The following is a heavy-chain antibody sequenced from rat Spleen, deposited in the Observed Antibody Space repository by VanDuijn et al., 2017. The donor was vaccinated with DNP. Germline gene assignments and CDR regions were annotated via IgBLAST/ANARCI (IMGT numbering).Heavy chain of an antibody. CDR3: ARGSGTYYWYFDF. D-gene: IGHD5-1*01. Sequence: EVQLVESGGGLVQPGRSVKLSCAASGFTFSNYDMAWVRQAPKKGLEWVATISASGGSTYYRDSVKGRFTISRDNANRTLYLQMNSLRSEDTATYYCARGSGTYYWYFDFWGPGTMVTVSS. V-gene: IGHV5-25*01. CDR1: GFTFSNYD. CDR2: ISASGGST. J-gene: IGHJ1*01.